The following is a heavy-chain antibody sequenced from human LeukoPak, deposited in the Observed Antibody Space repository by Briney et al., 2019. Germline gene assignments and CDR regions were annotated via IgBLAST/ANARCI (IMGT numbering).Heavy chain of an antibody. CDR1: GGSISSSRYY. V-gene: IGHV4-39*01. CDR3: ASYMVAAGTKYYFDH. CDR2: ISYSGST. J-gene: IGHJ4*02. Sequence: SETLSLTCTVSGGSISSSRYYWAWIRQPPGKGLDWIGSISYSGSTYYNPSLRSRVTTSVDTSKNQFSLKVSSVTAADTAVYYCASYMVAAGTKYYFDHWGQGTLVTVSS. D-gene: IGHD6-13*01.